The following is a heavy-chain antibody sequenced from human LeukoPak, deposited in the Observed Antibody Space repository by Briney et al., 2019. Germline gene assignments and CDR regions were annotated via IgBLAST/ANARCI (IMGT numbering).Heavy chain of an antibody. Sequence: GASVKVSCKASGYTFTSYYMHWVRQAPGQGLEWMGIINPSGGSTSYAQKFQGRVTITTDESTSTAYMELTSLTSEDTAVYYCATETFGDLLFSFDRWGQGTLVTVSS. CDR2: INPSGGST. D-gene: IGHD3-10*01. CDR1: GYTFTSYY. V-gene: IGHV1-46*01. J-gene: IGHJ4*02. CDR3: ATETFGDLLFSFDR.